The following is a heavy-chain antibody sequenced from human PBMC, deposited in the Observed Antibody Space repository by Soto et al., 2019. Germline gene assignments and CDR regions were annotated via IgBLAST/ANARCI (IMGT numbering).Heavy chain of an antibody. CDR2: INHSGST. V-gene: IGHV4-34*01. J-gene: IGHJ4*02. D-gene: IGHD1-26*01. Sequence: QVQLQQCGAGLLKPSETLSLTCAVYGGSFSGYYWSWIRQPPGKGLEWIGEINHSGSTNYNPSLKSRVTISVDTSKNQFSLKLSSVTAADTAVYYCARVGTDSGLPYGQVRPWYYWGQGTLVTVSS. CDR3: ARVGTDSGLPYGQVRPWYY. CDR1: GGSFSGYY.